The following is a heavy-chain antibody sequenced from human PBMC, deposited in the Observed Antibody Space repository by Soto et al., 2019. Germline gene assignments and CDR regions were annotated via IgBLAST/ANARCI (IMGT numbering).Heavy chain of an antibody. CDR2: ISSGSSNI. Sequence: PGGSLRLSCAASGFAFRSYNMNWVRQAPGKGLEWVASISSGSSNIYYADSVKGRFTISRDNAKNSLFLQMDSLRAEDSAVYYCASATGVAATFDFWGQGTLVTVSS. CDR1: GFAFRSYN. D-gene: IGHD2-15*01. J-gene: IGHJ4*02. V-gene: IGHV3-21*01. CDR3: ASATGVAATFDF.